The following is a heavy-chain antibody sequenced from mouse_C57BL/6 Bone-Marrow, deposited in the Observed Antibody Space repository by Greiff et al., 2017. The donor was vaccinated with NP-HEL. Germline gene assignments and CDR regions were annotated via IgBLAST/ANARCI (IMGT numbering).Heavy chain of an antibody. CDR3: ARGYYGSSSYFDY. CDR1: GFTFSSYA. CDR2: ISDGGSYT. Sequence: EVQVVESGGGLVKPGGSLKLSCAASGFTFSSYAMSWVRQTPEKRLEWVATISDGGSYTYYPDNVKGRFTLSRDNAKNNLYLQMSHLKSEDTAMYYCARGYYGSSSYFDYWGQGTTLTVSS. V-gene: IGHV5-4*01. D-gene: IGHD1-1*01. J-gene: IGHJ2*01.